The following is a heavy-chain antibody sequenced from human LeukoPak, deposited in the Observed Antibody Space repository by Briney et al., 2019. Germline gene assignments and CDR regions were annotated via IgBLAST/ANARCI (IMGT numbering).Heavy chain of an antibody. CDR3: ARHSAWGGDFDY. Sequence: SETLSLTCTVSGGSVSSYYWTWIRQPPGKGLEWIGYIFYIGGTNYNSSLKSRVTISVDTSKNQFSLKLSSVTAADTAVYYCARHSAWGGDFDYWGQGTLVTVSS. D-gene: IGHD3-10*01. CDR1: GGSVSSYY. CDR2: IFYIGGT. J-gene: IGHJ4*02. V-gene: IGHV4-59*08.